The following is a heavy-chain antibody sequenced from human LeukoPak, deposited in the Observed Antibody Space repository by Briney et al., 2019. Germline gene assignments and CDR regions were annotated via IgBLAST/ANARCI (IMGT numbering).Heavy chain of an antibody. D-gene: IGHD5-18*01. J-gene: IGHJ4*02. CDR2: INSDGRST. CDR1: GFTFSSYW. V-gene: IGHV3-74*01. Sequence: PGRSLRLSCAASGFTFSSYWMHWVRQAPGKGLVWVSRINSDGRSTSHADSVKGRFTISRDNAKNTLYLQMNSLRAEDTAVYYCARGTGYSVVDYWGQGTLVTVPS. CDR3: ARGTGYSVVDY.